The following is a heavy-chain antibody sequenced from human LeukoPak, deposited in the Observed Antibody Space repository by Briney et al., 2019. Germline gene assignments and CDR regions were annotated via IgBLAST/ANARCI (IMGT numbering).Heavy chain of an antibody. D-gene: IGHD3-10*01. CDR3: ARDGMIRGVKVYYFYYMDV. J-gene: IGHJ6*03. CDR2: IKQDGREK. Sequence: GGSLRLSCAASGFTFSRYWMSWVRQAPGKGLEWVANIKQDGREKYYGDSVKGRFTISKDNAKNSLYLQMNSLRAEDTAVYYCARDGMIRGVKVYYFYYMDVWGKGTTVTVSS. CDR1: GFTFSRYW. V-gene: IGHV3-7*01.